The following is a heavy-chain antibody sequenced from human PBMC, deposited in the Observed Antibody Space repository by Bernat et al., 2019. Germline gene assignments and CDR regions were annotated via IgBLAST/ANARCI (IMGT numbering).Heavy chain of an antibody. V-gene: IGHV2-70*04. Sequence: QVTLKESGPALVKPTQTLTLTCTLSGFSLSTSGMRVSWIRQPPGKALEWLARIDWDDDKFYSTSLKTRLTISKDTSKNQVVLTMTNMDPVDTATYYCAREGYCSSTSCYIRAFDIWGQGTMVTVSS. CDR3: AREGYCSSTSCYIRAFDI. CDR1: GFSLSTSGMR. CDR2: IDWDDDK. D-gene: IGHD2-2*02. J-gene: IGHJ3*02.